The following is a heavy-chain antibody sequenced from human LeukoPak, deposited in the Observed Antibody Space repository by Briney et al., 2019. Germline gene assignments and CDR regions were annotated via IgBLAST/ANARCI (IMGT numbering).Heavy chain of an antibody. D-gene: IGHD3-22*01. CDR1: GFTVSSTY. V-gene: IGHV3-53*01. CDR3: ARDKSSSVYYDSSGQIFGAFDY. CDR2: IYSGGNI. J-gene: IGHJ4*02. Sequence: GGSLRLSCAASGFTVSSTYMSWVRQAPGKGLEWVSVIYSGGNIYYIESVKGRFTISRDTSKNTLYLQMNSLRAEDTAVYYCARDKSSSVYYDSSGQIFGAFDYWGQGTLVTVSS.